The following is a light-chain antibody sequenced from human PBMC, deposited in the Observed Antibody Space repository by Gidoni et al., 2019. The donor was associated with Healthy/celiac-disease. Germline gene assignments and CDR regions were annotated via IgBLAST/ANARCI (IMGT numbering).Light chain of an antibody. CDR1: QSVSSH. V-gene: IGKV3-11*01. CDR3: QQRSNWPPGMYT. Sequence: EIVLTQSPATLSLSPGERATLSCRASQSVSSHLAWYQQKPGPAPRLLIYDASNRATGIPARFSGSGSGTDFTLTISSLEPEDFAVYYCQQRSNWPPGMYTFGQGTKLEIK. J-gene: IGKJ2*01. CDR2: DAS.